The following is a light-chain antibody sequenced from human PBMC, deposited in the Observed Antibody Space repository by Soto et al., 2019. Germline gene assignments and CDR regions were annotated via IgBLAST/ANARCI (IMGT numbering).Light chain of an antibody. CDR2: AAS. CDR3: QQYYSYPFT. CDR1: QGISSY. J-gene: IGKJ4*01. Sequence: AIRMTQSPSSFSASTGDRVTITCRASQGISSYLAWYQQKPGKAPKLLIYAASTLQSGVPSRFSGSRSGTDFTLTISCLQSEDFATYYCQQYYSYPFTFGGGTKVEIK. V-gene: IGKV1-8*01.